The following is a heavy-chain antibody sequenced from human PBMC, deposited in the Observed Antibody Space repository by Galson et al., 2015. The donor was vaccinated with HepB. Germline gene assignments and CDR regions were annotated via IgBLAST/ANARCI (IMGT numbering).Heavy chain of an antibody. J-gene: IGHJ5*02. Sequence: CAIPGDSVSSHSAAWNWIRQSPSRGLEWLGRTYYRSKWYYDYAVSVRSRITINPDISRNQFSLQLYSVTPEDTAVYYCARNVYYDTSGYYYKPGCVDPWGQGTLVTVSS. CDR1: GDSVSSHSAA. D-gene: IGHD3-22*01. CDR2: TYYRSKWYY. CDR3: ARNVYYDTSGYYYKPGCVDP. V-gene: IGHV6-1*01.